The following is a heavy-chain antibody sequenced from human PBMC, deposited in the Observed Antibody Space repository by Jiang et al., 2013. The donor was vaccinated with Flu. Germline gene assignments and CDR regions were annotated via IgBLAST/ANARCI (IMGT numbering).Heavy chain of an antibody. CDR1: GGSISSGGYY. J-gene: IGHJ4*02. Sequence: PGLVKPSQTLSLTCTVSGGSISSGGYYWSWIRQHPGKGLEWIGYIYYSGSTYYNPSLKSRVTTSKNQFSLKLSSVTAADTAVYYCARDFGGGYFDYWGQGTLVTVSS. V-gene: IGHV4-31*03. CDR3: ARDFGGGYFDY. D-gene: IGHD4-23*01. CDR2: IYYSGST.